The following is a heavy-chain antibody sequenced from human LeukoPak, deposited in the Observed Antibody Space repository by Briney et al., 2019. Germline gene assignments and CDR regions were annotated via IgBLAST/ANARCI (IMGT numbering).Heavy chain of an antibody. CDR3: ASAAYSSGWLHFDY. J-gene: IGHJ4*02. CDR2: IIPIFGTA. Sequence: GASVKVSCKASGGTFSSYAISWVRQAPGQGLEWMRGIIPIFGTANYAQKFQGRVTITADESTSTAYMELSSLRSEDTAVYYCASAAYSSGWLHFDYWGQGPLVTVSS. V-gene: IGHV1-69*13. D-gene: IGHD6-25*01. CDR1: GGTFSSYA.